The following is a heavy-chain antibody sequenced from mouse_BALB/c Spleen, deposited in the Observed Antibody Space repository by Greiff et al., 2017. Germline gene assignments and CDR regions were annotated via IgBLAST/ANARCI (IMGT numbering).Heavy chain of an antibody. CDR2: IYPGNVNT. D-gene: IGHD1-1*01. CDR1: GYTFTSYY. Sequence: QVQLQQSGPELVKPGASVRISCKASGYTFTSYYIHWVKQRPGQGLEWIGWIYPGNVNTKYNEKFKGKATLTADKSSSTAYMQLSSLTSEDSAVYFCARGDLRSMDYWGQGTSVTVSS. V-gene: IGHV1S56*01. CDR3: ARGDLRSMDY. J-gene: IGHJ4*01.